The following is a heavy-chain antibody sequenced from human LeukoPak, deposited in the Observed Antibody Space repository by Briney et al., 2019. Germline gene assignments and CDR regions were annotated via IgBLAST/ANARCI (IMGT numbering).Heavy chain of an antibody. CDR3: AKDGGRAVAGLGYYYYMDV. J-gene: IGHJ6*03. Sequence: GGSLRLSCAASGFTFDDYAMHWVRQAPGKGLEWVSLISWDGGSTYYADSVKGRFTNSRDNSKNSLYLQMNSLRAEDTALYYCAKDGGRAVAGLGYYYYMDVWGKGTTVTVSS. CDR2: ISWDGGST. CDR1: GFTFDDYA. V-gene: IGHV3-43D*03. D-gene: IGHD6-19*01.